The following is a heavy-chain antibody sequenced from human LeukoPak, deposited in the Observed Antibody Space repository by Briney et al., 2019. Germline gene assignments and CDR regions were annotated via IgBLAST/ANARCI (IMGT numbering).Heavy chain of an antibody. CDR3: ARQHMRATNVIGDY. Sequence: SETLSLTCTVSGGSISSSSYYWGWIRQPPGKGLEWIGSIYYSGSTYYNPSLKSRVTISVDTSKNQFTLKLSSVTAADTAVYYCARQHMRATNVIGDYWGQGTLVTVSS. D-gene: IGHD1-26*01. CDR2: IYYSGST. CDR1: GGSISSSSYY. J-gene: IGHJ4*02. V-gene: IGHV4-39*01.